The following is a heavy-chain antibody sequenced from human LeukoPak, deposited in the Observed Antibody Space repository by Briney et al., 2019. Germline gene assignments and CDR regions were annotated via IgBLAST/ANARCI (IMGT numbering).Heavy chain of an antibody. Sequence: ASVKVSCKASGYTFTGYYMHWVRQAPGRGLEWMGWINPNSGGTNYAQKFQGRVTMTRDTSISTACMELSRLRSDDTAVYYCARVGPYYYGSGSYYNGDAFDIWGQGTMVTVSS. V-gene: IGHV1-2*02. CDR2: INPNSGGT. CDR3: ARVGPYYYGSGSYYNGDAFDI. J-gene: IGHJ3*02. D-gene: IGHD3-10*01. CDR1: GYTFTGYY.